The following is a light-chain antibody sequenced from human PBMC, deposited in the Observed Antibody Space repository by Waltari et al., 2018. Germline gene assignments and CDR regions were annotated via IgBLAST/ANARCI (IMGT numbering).Light chain of an antibody. CDR1: SSHVGGFNS. V-gene: IGLV2-11*01. J-gene: IGLJ3*02. CDR2: DVS. CDR3: CSYAGSYTWV. Sequence: QSALTPPRSVSGSPGPSVTLPCTGTSSHVGGFNSVSCYQQHPGKAPKPISYDVSKRPSEVPDRFSGSKSGNTAALTISGLQAEDEADYYCCSYAGSYTWVFGGGTKLTVL.